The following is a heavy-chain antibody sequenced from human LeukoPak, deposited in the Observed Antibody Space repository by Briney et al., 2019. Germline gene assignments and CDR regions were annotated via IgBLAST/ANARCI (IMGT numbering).Heavy chain of an antibody. J-gene: IGHJ4*02. Sequence: PGGSLRLSCAASGFTFSSYAMHWVRQAPGKGLEYVSAISSNGGSTYYANSVKGRFTISRDNSKNTLYLQMGSLRAEDMAVYYCARDSSHYYGSGSYLDYWGQGTLVTVSS. CDR1: GFTFSSYA. D-gene: IGHD3-10*01. CDR3: ARDSSHYYGSGSYLDY. V-gene: IGHV3-64*01. CDR2: ISSNGGST.